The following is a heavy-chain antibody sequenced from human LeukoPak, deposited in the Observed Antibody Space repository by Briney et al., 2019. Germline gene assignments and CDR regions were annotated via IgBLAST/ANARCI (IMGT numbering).Heavy chain of an antibody. D-gene: IGHD3-10*01. J-gene: IGHJ5*02. V-gene: IGHV4-39*01. Sequence: SGTLSLTCTVSGGSISSSTYYWGWIRQPPGKGLEWIGSIYYSGSTYYNPSLKSRVTISVDTSKNQFSLKLSSVTAADTAVYYCARLWFGNWFDPWGQGTLVTVSS. CDR2: IYYSGST. CDR1: GGSISSSTYY. CDR3: ARLWFGNWFDP.